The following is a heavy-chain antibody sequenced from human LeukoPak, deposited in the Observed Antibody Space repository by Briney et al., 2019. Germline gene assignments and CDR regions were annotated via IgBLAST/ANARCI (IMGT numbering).Heavy chain of an antibody. CDR3: AKDYYGSGQYGMDV. CDR2: ISWNSGSI. CDR1: GFTFDDYA. V-gene: IGHV3-9*01. D-gene: IGHD3-10*01. Sequence: GGSLRLSCAASGFTFDDYAMHWVRQAPGKGLEWVSGISWNSGSIGYADSVKGRFTISRDNAKNSLYLQVNSLRAEDTALYYCAKDYYGSGQYGMDVWGQGTTVTVSS. J-gene: IGHJ6*02.